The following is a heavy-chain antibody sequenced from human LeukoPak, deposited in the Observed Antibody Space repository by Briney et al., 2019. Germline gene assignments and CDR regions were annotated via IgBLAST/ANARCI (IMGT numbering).Heavy chain of an antibody. D-gene: IGHD5-12*01. Sequence: PGGSLRLSCAASGFTFSSYGMHWVRQAPGKGLEWVAFIRYDGSNKYYADSVKGRFTISRDKSKNTLYLQMNSLRAEDTAVYYCAKDGPGIVATTTYYFDYWGQGTLVTVSS. J-gene: IGHJ4*02. CDR1: GFTFSSYG. V-gene: IGHV3-30*02. CDR2: IRYDGSNK. CDR3: AKDGPGIVATTTYYFDY.